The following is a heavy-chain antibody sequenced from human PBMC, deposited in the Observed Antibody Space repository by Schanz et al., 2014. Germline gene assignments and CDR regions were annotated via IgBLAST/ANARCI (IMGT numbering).Heavy chain of an antibody. V-gene: IGHV3-23*04. Sequence: VQLVESGGGVVQPGRSLRLSCAASGFTFSDYAMSWFRQAPGKGLEWVSSISHSGGSKYYADSMKGRFTISRDNSENTLYLQMNSLSADDTAVFYCAKGMGYCSGGTCYDYYYYGLDVWGQGTTVTVSS. J-gene: IGHJ6*02. D-gene: IGHD2-15*01. CDR1: GFTFSDYA. CDR3: AKGMGYCSGGTCYDYYYYGLDV. CDR2: ISHSGGSK.